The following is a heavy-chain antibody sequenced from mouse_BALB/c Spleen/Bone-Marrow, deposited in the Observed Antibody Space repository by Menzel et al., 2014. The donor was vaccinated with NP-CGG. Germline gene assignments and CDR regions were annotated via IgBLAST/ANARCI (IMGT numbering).Heavy chain of an antibody. Sequence: EVQVVESGGGLVQPGGSLKLSCAAPGFTFSSYTMSWVRQTPEKRLEWVAYISNGGGSTYYPDTVKGRFTISGDNAKNTLYLQMSSLKSEDTAMYYCARHGYYGSRAMDYWGQGTSVTVSS. CDR2: ISNGGGST. J-gene: IGHJ4*01. V-gene: IGHV5-12-2*01. D-gene: IGHD1-1*01. CDR3: ARHGYYGSRAMDY. CDR1: GFTFSSYT.